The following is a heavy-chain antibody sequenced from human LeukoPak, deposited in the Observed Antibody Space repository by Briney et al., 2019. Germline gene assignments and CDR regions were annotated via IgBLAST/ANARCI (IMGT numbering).Heavy chain of an antibody. CDR3: ARGSRYDSSGYHADY. J-gene: IGHJ4*02. D-gene: IGHD3-22*01. CDR1: GGSISSGGYS. Sequence: PSQTLSLTCAVSGGSISSGGYSWSWIRQPPGKGLEGIGYIYHSGSTYYNPSLKSRVTISVDRSKNQFSLKLSSVTAADTAVYYCARGSRYDSSGYHADYWGQGTLVTVSS. CDR2: IYHSGST. V-gene: IGHV4-30-2*01.